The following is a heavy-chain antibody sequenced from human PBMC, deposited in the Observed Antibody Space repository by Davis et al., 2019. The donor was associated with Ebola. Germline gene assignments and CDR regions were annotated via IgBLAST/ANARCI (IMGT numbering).Heavy chain of an antibody. V-gene: IGHV4-34*01. D-gene: IGHD3-10*01. Sequence: SETLSLTCAVYGGSFSGYYWSWIRQPPGKGLEWIGEINHSGSTNYNPSLKSRVTISVDTSKNQFSLKLSSVTAADTAVYYCARGASGSEFRFDPWGQGTLVTVSS. CDR1: GGSFSGYY. J-gene: IGHJ5*02. CDR2: INHSGST. CDR3: ARGASGSEFRFDP.